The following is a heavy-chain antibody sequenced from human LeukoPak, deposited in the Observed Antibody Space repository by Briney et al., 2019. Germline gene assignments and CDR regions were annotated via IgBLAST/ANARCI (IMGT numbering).Heavy chain of an antibody. D-gene: IGHD5-12*01. Sequence: GASVKVSCKASGYTFTGDYMHWVRQAPGQGLEWMGWINPNSGGTNYAQKFQGRVTMTRDTSISTAYMELSRLRSDDTAVYYCARVIVATILQSPCFDYWGQGTLVTVSS. CDR1: GYTFTGDY. V-gene: IGHV1-2*02. CDR3: ARVIVATILQSPCFDY. J-gene: IGHJ4*02. CDR2: INPNSGGT.